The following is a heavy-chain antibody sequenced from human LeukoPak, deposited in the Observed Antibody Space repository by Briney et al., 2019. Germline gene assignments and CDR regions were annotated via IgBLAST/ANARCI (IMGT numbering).Heavy chain of an antibody. CDR3: ARDRADYCSGGSRYADYYYYYYMDV. D-gene: IGHD2-15*01. CDR1: GLTVSSNC. J-gene: IGHJ6*03. V-gene: IGHV3-53*01. Sequence: PGGSLRLSCAASGLTVSSNCMSWVRQAPGKGLEWVSFIYSGGDTYYADSVKGRFTISRDNAKNSLYLQMNSLRAEDTAVYYCARDRADYCSGGSRYADYYYYYYMDVWGKGTTVTVSS. CDR2: IYSGGDT.